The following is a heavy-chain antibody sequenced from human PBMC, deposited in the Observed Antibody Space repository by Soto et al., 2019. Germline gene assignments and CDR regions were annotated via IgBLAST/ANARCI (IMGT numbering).Heavy chain of an antibody. V-gene: IGHV1-2*04. CDR2: INPNSGGT. CDR3: ARFPHDNSSGWPFDY. J-gene: IGHJ4*02. Sequence: ASVKVSCKASGYTFTGYYMHWVRQAPGQGLEWMGWINPNSGGTNYAQKFQGWVTMTRDTSISTAYMELSRLRSDDTAVYYCARFPHDNSSGWPFDYWGQGTLVTVSS. D-gene: IGHD6-19*01. CDR1: GYTFTGYY.